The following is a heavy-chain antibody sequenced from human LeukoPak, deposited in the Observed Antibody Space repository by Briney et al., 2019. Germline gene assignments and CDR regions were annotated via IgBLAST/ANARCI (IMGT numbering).Heavy chain of an antibody. CDR1: GSTFTDYH. J-gene: IGHJ5*02. CDR3: ARGPSPGYASGWNTYFDP. Sequence: ASVKVSCKASGSTFTDYHVHWVRQAPGQGLEWMGWINPDSGGTKYQRRVTMTRDTSISTVYMELSSLTSDDTAVFYCARGPSPGYASGWNTYFDPWGQGTLVTVSS. V-gene: IGHV1-2*02. CDR2: INPDSGGT. D-gene: IGHD6-19*01.